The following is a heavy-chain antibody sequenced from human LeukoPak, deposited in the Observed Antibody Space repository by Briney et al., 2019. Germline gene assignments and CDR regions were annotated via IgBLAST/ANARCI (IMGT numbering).Heavy chain of an antibody. D-gene: IGHD2-15*01. CDR3: ARGADGVSSNSRGWFDP. V-gene: IGHV3-30*04. CDR1: GFFFSTYV. J-gene: IGHJ5*02. CDR2: ISYDGINK. Sequence: HPGGSLRLSCAVSGFFFSTYVMNWVRQAPGKGLEWVSVISYDGINKNYAASVQGRFTISRDNSKHTFYLEINTLRAEDTAVYSCARGADGVSSNSRGWFDPWGEGTLVTVSS.